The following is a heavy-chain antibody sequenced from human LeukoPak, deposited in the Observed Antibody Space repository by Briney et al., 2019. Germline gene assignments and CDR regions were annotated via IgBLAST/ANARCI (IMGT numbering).Heavy chain of an antibody. Sequence: PVASVKVSCKASGYTFTSYDINWVRQATGQGLEWMGWMNPNSGNTGYAQKFQGRVTITRNTSISTAYMELSSLRSEDTAVYYCARTPYSSSWQSYYYYMDVWGKGTTVTVSS. CDR2: MNPNSGNT. D-gene: IGHD6-13*01. J-gene: IGHJ6*03. V-gene: IGHV1-8*01. CDR1: GYTFTSYD. CDR3: ARTPYSSSWQSYYYYMDV.